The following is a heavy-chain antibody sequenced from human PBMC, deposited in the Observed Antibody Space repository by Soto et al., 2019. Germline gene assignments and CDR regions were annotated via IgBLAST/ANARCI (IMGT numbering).Heavy chain of an antibody. V-gene: IGHV1-46*01. CDR2: INPHGGST. CDR3: ARSSGGNFGIIIEGTNWFAP. Sequence: SVKVSCKAPRGTFTSHYINWVRQAPVQGLEWMGVINPHGGSTAYAQKFKGRVTLTRDTSASTVYMEVSSLTSEDTAMYYCARSSGGNFGIIIEGTNWFAPWGQGTLVTVSS. D-gene: IGHD1-26*01. J-gene: IGHJ5*02. CDR1: RGTFTSHY.